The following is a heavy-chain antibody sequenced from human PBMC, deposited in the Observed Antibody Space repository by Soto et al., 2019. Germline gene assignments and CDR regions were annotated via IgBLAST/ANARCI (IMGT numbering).Heavy chain of an antibody. Sequence: GPEVKKPGAYVRVSCKASGYTFTRSGITWARQAPGQGLEWLGWISAHNGNTDYAPKLQGRVIVTRDTSTSTAYMELRSLRSDDTAVYYCARGRYGDYWGQGALVTVSS. J-gene: IGHJ4*02. V-gene: IGHV1-18*01. CDR2: ISAHNGNT. CDR3: ARGRYGDY. CDR1: GYTFTRSG. D-gene: IGHD1-1*01.